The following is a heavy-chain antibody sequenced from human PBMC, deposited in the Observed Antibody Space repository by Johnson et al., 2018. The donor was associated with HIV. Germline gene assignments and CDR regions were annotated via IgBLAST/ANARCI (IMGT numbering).Heavy chain of an antibody. CDR3: AKDQNSHRAFDI. CDR1: GFTFSSYW. CDR2: IKQDGSEK. J-gene: IGHJ3*02. Sequence: VQLVESGGGLVQPGRSLRLSCAASGFTFSSYWMSWVRQAPGKGLEWVANIKQDGSEKYYVDSVKGRFTISRDNAKNTLYMQMNSLRAEDTAVYYCAKDQNSHRAFDIWGQGTMVTVSS. V-gene: IGHV3-7*03. D-gene: IGHD4-11*01.